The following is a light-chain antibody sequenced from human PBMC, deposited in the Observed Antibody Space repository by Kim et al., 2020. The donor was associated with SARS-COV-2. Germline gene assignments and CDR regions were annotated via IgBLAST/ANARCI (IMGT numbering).Light chain of an antibody. Sequence: EIVMTQSPATLSVSPGERATLSCRASQSITTNLGWYQQKPGQAPRLLIYGASTRATGIPARFSGSGSGTEFTLTNTSLQSEDFAVYYCQPYSDWPRTFGQETRLEI. CDR2: GAS. J-gene: IGKJ2*01. CDR1: QSITTN. V-gene: IGKV3-15*01. CDR3: QPYSDWPRT.